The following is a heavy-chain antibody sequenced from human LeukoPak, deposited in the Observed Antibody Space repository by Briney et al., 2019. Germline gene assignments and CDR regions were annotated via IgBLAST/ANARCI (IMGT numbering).Heavy chain of an antibody. CDR1: GITFSSYW. J-gene: IGHJ4*02. Sequence: PGGSLRLSCAASGITFSSYWMPWVRHAPGKGLVWISRINSDGRTISYTDSVKGRFTISRDNAKNTLDLQMSSLRAEDTAVYYCARSRYSGNLVDHWGQGTLVTVSS. CDR3: ARSRYSGNLVDH. CDR2: INSDGRTI. D-gene: IGHD1-26*01. V-gene: IGHV3-74*01.